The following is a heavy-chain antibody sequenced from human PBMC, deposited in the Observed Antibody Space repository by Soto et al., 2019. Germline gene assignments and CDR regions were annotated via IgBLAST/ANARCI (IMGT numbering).Heavy chain of an antibody. V-gene: IGHV1-69*01. J-gene: IGHJ4*02. CDR2: IIPIFGTA. CDR1: GGTFSSYA. D-gene: IGHD3-10*01. CDR3: ASITGAEYYFDY. Sequence: QVQLVQSGAEVKKPGSSVKVSCKASGGTFSSYAISWVRQAPGQGLEWMGGIIPIFGTANYAQKFQGRVTITADEYTSTAYMELRILRSEDTAVYYCASITGAEYYFDYWGQGTLVTVSS.